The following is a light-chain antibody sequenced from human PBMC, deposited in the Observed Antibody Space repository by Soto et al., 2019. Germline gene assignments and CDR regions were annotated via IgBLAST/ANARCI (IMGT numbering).Light chain of an antibody. CDR1: SGHSSYI. CDR3: ETWDSNTRV. CDR2: LEGSGGY. J-gene: IGLJ3*02. V-gene: IGLV4-60*03. Sequence: QPVLTQSSSASASLGSSVKLTCTLSSGHSSYIIAWHQQQPGKAPRYLMKLEGSGGYNKGSEVPDRFSGSSSGADRYLTISNLQSEDEADYYCETWDSNTRVFGGGTKLTVL.